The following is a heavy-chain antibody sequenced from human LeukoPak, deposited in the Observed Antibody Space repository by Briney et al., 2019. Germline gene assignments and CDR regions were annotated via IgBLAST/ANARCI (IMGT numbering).Heavy chain of an antibody. D-gene: IGHD5-24*01. CDR2: IKQDGSEK. CDR3: ARDADLGTTITGAFDI. V-gene: IGHV3-7*01. Sequence: PGGSLRLSCAASGFTISSYWMSWVRQVPGKGLEWVANIKQDGSEKHYVDSVKGRFTVSRDNAKNSLYLEMNSLRAEDTAVYYCARDADLGTTITGAFDIWGQGTMVTVSS. J-gene: IGHJ3*02. CDR1: GFTISSYW.